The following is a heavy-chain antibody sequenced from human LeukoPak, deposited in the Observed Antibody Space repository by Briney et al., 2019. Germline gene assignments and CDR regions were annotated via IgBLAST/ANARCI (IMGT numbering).Heavy chain of an antibody. J-gene: IGHJ4*02. CDR3: AKGNGDYDQLGCFDY. V-gene: IGHV3-23*01. CDR2: ISGSGGST. CDR1: GFTFSSYA. Sequence: GGSLRLSCAASGFTFSSYAMSWVRQAPGKGLEWVSAISGSGGSTYYADSVKGRFTISRDNSKNTLYLQMNSLRAEDTAVYYCAKGNGDYDQLGCFDYWGQGTLVTVSS. D-gene: IGHD4-17*01.